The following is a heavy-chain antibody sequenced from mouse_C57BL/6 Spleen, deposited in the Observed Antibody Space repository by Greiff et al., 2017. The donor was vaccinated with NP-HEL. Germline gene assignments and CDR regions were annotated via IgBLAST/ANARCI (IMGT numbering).Heavy chain of an antibody. V-gene: IGHV1-64*01. D-gene: IGHD2-4*01. Sequence: VQLQQPGAELVKPGASVKLSCKASGYTFTSYWMHWVKQRPGQGLEWIGMIHPNSGSTNYNEKFKSKATLTVDKSSSTAYMQLSSLTSEDSAVYYCARGAYDYPGEVFDYWGQGTTLTVSS. J-gene: IGHJ2*01. CDR1: GYTFTSYW. CDR2: IHPNSGST. CDR3: ARGAYDYPGEVFDY.